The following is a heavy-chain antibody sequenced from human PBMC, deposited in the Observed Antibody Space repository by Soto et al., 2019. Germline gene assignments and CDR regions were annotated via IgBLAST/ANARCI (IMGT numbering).Heavy chain of an antibody. V-gene: IGHV3-23*01. D-gene: IGHD3-22*01. J-gene: IGHJ4*02. Sequence: GGSLRLSCAASGFSFSNYVMGWVRQAPGKGLEWVSSISSSGGTPYYGDFVKGRFIISRDNSKDTLFLQMHSLRAEDTALYFCAKGLYDNSGYYYTDWGQGTLVTVSS. CDR2: ISSSGGTP. CDR1: GFSFSNYV. CDR3: AKGLYDNSGYYYTD.